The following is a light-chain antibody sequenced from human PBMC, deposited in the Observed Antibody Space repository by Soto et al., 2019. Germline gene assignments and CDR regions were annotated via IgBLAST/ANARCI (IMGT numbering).Light chain of an antibody. CDR2: DAS. J-gene: IGKJ5*01. Sequence: DIQMTQSPSTPSASVGDRVTVTCRASQTIGSWLAWYQQKPGRAPKLLIYDASNLEAGVPSRLRGSGSGTDFTFTISRLQPEDIATYYCQQYENLPTFGQGTRLEIK. CDR3: QQYENLPT. V-gene: IGKV1-33*01. CDR1: QTIGSW.